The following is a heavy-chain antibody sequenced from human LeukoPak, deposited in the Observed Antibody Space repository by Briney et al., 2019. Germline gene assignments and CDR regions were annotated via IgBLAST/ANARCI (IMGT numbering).Heavy chain of an antibody. J-gene: IGHJ4*02. CDR2: INHSGST. Sequence: SETLSLTCAVYGGSFSGYYWSWIRQPPGKGLEWIGEINHSGSTNYNPSLKSRVTISVDTSKKQFSLKLSSVTAADTAVYYCARRLPELSADYWGQGTLVTVSS. V-gene: IGHV4-34*01. CDR3: ARRLPELSADY. D-gene: IGHD2-15*01. CDR1: GGSFSGYY.